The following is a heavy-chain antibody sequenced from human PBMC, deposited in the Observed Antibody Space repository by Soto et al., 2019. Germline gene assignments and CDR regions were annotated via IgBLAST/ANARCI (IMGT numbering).Heavy chain of an antibody. J-gene: IGHJ6*03. Sequence: ASVKVSCKASGYTFTSYDINWVRQATGQGLEWMGWMNPNSGNTGYAQKFQGRVTMTRNTSISTAYMELSSLRSEDTAVYYCARGRYCSSTSCYRVMDYYYYYMDVWGKGTTVTVSS. V-gene: IGHV1-8*01. CDR3: ARGRYCSSTSCYRVMDYYYYYMDV. CDR2: MNPNSGNT. D-gene: IGHD2-2*01. CDR1: GYTFTSYD.